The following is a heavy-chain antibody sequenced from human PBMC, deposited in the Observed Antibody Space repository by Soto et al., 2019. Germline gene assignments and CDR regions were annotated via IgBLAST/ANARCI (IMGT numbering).Heavy chain of an antibody. CDR3: ARGKVTYYYGMDV. Sequence: QVQLVQSGAEVKKPGSSVKVSCTASGVTFSSYAISWVRQAPGQGLEWMGGIIPIFGTANYAQKFQGRVTITADESTSPAYVELSSLRSEDTGVYYCARGKVTYYYGMDVWGQGTTVTVSS. CDR2: IIPIFGTA. J-gene: IGHJ6*02. CDR1: GVTFSSYA. D-gene: IGHD5-18*01. V-gene: IGHV1-69*12.